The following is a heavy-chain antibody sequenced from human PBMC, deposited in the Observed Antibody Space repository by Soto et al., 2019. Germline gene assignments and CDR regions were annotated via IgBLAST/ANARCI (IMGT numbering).Heavy chain of an antibody. CDR1: GGSISSGTYY. Sequence: SETLSLTCTVSGGSISSGTYYWSWIRQHPGKGLEWIGHIYYTGSTFYNPSLKSRVSISVDTSENQFSLWLTSVTAADTAVYYCARGNPSTAARQAFDYWGQGTLVTVSS. CDR2: IYYTGST. V-gene: IGHV4-31*03. J-gene: IGHJ4*02. D-gene: IGHD6-6*01. CDR3: ARGNPSTAARQAFDY.